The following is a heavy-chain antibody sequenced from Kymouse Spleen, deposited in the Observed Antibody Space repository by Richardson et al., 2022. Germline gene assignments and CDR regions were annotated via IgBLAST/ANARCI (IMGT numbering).Heavy chain of an antibody. V-gene: IGHV3-9*01. J-gene: IGHJ6*02. CDR3: AKDCITGTDYYYYGMDV. CDR2: ISWNSGSI. CDR1: GFTFDDYA. Sequence: EVQLVESGGGLVQPGRSLRLSCAASGFTFDDYAMHWVRQAPGKGLEWVSGISWNSGSIGYADSVKGRFTISRDNAKNSLYLQMNSLRAEDTALYYCAKDCITGTDYYYYGMDVWGQGTTVTVSS. D-gene: IGHD1-20*01.